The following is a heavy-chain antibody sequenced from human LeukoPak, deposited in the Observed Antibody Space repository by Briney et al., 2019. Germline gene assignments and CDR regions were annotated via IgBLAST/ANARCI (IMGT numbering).Heavy chain of an antibody. CDR2: IYYSGST. J-gene: IGHJ2*01. Sequence: KSSETLSLTCTVSGGSISSYYWSWIRQPPGKGLEWIGYIYYSGSTSYNPSLRSRVTISVDTSKNQFSLKLSSVTAADTAVYYCATDGNFDLWGRGTLVTVSS. CDR3: ATDGNFDL. V-gene: IGHV4-59*01. D-gene: IGHD1-26*01. CDR1: GGSISSYY.